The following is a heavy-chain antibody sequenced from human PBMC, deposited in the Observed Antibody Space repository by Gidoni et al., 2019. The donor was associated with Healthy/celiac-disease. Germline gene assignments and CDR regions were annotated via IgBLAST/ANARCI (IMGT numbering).Heavy chain of an antibody. CDR3: ARGRAYYYDSSGHFDY. Sequence: QVQLQQWGAGLLKPSETLSLTCAVYGGSFSGYYRRWLRQPPGKGLEWIGEINHSGSTNYNPSLKSRVTISVDTSKNQFSLKLSSVTAADTAVYYCARGRAYYYDSSGHFDYWGQGTLVTVSS. V-gene: IGHV4-34*01. J-gene: IGHJ4*02. CDR1: GGSFSGYY. CDR2: INHSGST. D-gene: IGHD3-22*01.